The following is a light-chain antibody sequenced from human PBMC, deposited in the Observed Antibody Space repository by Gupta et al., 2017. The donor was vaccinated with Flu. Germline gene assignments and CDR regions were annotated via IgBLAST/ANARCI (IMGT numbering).Light chain of an antibody. CDR3: TSYASTNLLL. J-gene: IGLJ3*02. Sequence: SSDVGGYNYGSCYQQSPGTPPILIIYEVTRRPSGLPDRFAGSKSGNSASPTVSGLQAEDDADYYCTSYASTNLLLFGGGTKLTVL. CDR1: SSDVGGYNY. V-gene: IGLV2-8*01. CDR2: EVT.